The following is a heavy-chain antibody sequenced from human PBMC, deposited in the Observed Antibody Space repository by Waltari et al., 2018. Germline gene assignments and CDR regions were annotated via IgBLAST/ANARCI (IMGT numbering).Heavy chain of an antibody. CDR3: ASGRERSYGSANYYQLDY. D-gene: IGHD3-10*01. J-gene: IGHJ4*02. CDR1: GYTVFAYP. V-gene: IGHV1-3*01. CDR2: ITGNDNT. Sequence: QVQLVQSGAEMKKPGASVTLSCKASGYTVFAYPIHCGRQAPGQRLEWMGWITGNDNTKYSQRFQGRVTITRDRSASTSHMDLSTLSSEDTAVYYCASGRERSYGSANYYQLDYWGQGTLVTVSS.